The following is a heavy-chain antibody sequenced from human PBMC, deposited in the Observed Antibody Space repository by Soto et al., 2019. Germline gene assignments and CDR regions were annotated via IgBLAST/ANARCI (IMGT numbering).Heavy chain of an antibody. D-gene: IGHD6-19*01. Sequence: PSETLSLTCAVSSGSISSSNWGSWVRQPPGKGLEWIGEIYHSGSTNYNPSLKSRVTISVDKSKNQFSLKLSSVTAADTAVYYCARDNHSSGWRRNWFDPWGQGTLVTVSS. CDR1: SGSISSSNW. J-gene: IGHJ5*02. V-gene: IGHV4-4*02. CDR3: ARDNHSSGWRRNWFDP. CDR2: IYHSGST.